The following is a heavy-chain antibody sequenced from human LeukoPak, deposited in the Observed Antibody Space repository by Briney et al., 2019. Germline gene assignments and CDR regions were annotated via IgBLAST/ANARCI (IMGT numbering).Heavy chain of an antibody. CDR2: IKSKTDGGTT. Sequence: GGSLRLSCAASGFTFSNAWMSCVRQAPGKGLEWVGRIKSKTDGGTTDYAAPVKGRFTISRDDSKNTLYLQMNSLKTEDTAVYYCTSHSRYYYGSTGSFDYWGQGTLVTVSS. V-gene: IGHV3-15*01. CDR3: TSHSRYYYGSTGSFDY. CDR1: GFTFSNAW. J-gene: IGHJ4*02. D-gene: IGHD3-10*01.